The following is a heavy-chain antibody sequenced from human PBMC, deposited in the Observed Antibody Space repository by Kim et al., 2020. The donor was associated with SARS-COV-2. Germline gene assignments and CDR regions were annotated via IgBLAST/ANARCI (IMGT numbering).Heavy chain of an antibody. CDR3: ARVAATGTAASAFDY. J-gene: IGHJ4*02. Sequence: ASVKGRFTISRDDSKNSLYLQMNSLKTEDTAVYYCARVAATGTAASAFDYWGQGTLVTVSS. D-gene: IGHD1-1*01. V-gene: IGHV3-72*01.